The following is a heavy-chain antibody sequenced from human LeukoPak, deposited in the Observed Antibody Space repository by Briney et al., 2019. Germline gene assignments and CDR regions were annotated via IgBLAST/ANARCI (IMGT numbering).Heavy chain of an antibody. V-gene: IGHV4-34*01. Sequence: SETLSLTCAVYGGSFSGYYWSWIRQPPGKGLEWIGEINHSGITNYNPSLKSRVTISVDTSKNQFSLKLSSVTAADTAVYYCARRFQSMYSNYYFDYWGQGTLVTVSS. CDR3: ARRFQSMYSNYYFDY. J-gene: IGHJ4*02. CDR2: INHSGIT. CDR1: GGSFSGYY. D-gene: IGHD4-11*01.